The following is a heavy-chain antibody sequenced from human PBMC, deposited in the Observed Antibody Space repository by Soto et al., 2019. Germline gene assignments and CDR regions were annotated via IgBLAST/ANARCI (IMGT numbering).Heavy chain of an antibody. V-gene: IGHV4-4*02. CDR3: ARSSLFWSGYPYNWFDP. D-gene: IGHD3-3*01. CDR1: GGSISSSNW. J-gene: IGHJ5*02. Sequence: QVQLQESGPGLVKPSGTLSLTCAVSGGSISSSNWWSWVRQPPGKGLEWIGEIYHSGSTNYNPSLKSRVTIPVDKSKNQFSPKLSSVTAADTAVYYCARSSLFWSGYPYNWFDPWGQGTLVTVSS. CDR2: IYHSGST.